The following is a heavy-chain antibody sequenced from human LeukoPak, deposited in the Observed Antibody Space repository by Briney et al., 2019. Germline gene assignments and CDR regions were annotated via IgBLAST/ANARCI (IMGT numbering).Heavy chain of an antibody. CDR3: ARARGGYDFDY. CDR2: IKQDGSEK. Sequence: TGGSLRLSCAASRFTFSSYWMSWVRQAPGKGLEWVANIKQDGSEKYYVDPVKGRFTISRDNAKNSLYLQLNSLRAEDTAVYYCARARGGYDFDYWGQGTLVTVSS. CDR1: RFTFSSYW. V-gene: IGHV3-7*03. D-gene: IGHD5-12*01. J-gene: IGHJ4*02.